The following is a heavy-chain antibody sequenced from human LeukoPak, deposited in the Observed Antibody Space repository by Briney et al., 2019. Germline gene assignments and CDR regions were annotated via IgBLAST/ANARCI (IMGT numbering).Heavy chain of an antibody. Sequence: ASVKVSCKASGYTFTSYGISWVRQAPGQGLVWMGWISAYNGNTNYAQKLQGRVTMTTDTSTSTAYMELRSLRSDDTAVYYCAREGSYYYDSSGYYVHYFDYWGQGTLVTVSS. CDR1: GYTFTSYG. CDR2: ISAYNGNT. V-gene: IGHV1-18*01. D-gene: IGHD3-22*01. J-gene: IGHJ4*02. CDR3: AREGSYYYDSSGYYVHYFDY.